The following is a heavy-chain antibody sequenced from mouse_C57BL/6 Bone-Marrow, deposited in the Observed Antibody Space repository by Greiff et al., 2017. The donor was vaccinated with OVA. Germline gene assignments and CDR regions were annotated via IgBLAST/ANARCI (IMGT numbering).Heavy chain of an antibody. D-gene: IGHD2-4*01. Sequence: VQLQQPGTELVKPGASVKLSCKASGYTFTSYWMHWVKQRPGQGLEWIGNINPSNGGTNYNEKFKSKATLTVDQSSNTAYMQLSSLTSEDSAVYDCARDGGLRRFYAMDYWGQGTSVTVSS. CDR2: INPSNGGT. J-gene: IGHJ4*01. V-gene: IGHV1-53*01. CDR1: GYTFTSYW. CDR3: ARDGGLRRFYAMDY.